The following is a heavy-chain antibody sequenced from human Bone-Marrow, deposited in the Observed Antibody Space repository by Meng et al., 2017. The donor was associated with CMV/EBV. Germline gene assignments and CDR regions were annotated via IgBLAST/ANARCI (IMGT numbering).Heavy chain of an antibody. CDR2: SNEDGSIT. J-gene: IGHJ4*02. CDR3: ARDPSGNRDY. D-gene: IGHD1-26*01. V-gene: IGHV3-74*01. Sequence: DVELVGFWGGLVQPGGYLRLCSTSSGFTSSNDWMNWVRQVPGEGLVWVSRSNEDGSITSYADSVKGRFTISRDNAKNTLYLQMNSLRADDSAVYFCARDPSGNRDYWGQGTLVTVSS. CDR1: GFTSSNDW.